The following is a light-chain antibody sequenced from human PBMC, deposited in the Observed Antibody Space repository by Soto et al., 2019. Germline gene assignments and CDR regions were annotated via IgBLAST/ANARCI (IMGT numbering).Light chain of an antibody. CDR2: SAS. CDR1: QGVRTY. Sequence: EIQMTHSPSAISASLGARVTVTGRASQGVRTYLAWFQQKPGEVPKRLIFSASSLQSGVPSRFSGNGSATEFTLTISSLQPEDFATYYCLQSYKYPWTFGQGTKVDIK. CDR3: LQSYKYPWT. V-gene: IGKV1-17*03. J-gene: IGKJ1*01.